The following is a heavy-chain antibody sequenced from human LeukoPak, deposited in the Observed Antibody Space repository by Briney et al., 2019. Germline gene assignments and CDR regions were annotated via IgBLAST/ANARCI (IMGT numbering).Heavy chain of an antibody. Sequence: SETLSLTCTVSGGSISSSSYYWGWIRQPPGKGLEWIGSIYYSGSTYYNPSLKSRVTISVDTSKNQFSLKLSSVTAADTAVYYCARQSSSSSNWFDPWGQGTLVTVSP. CDR1: GGSISSSSYY. CDR2: IYYSGST. V-gene: IGHV4-39*01. CDR3: ARQSSSSSNWFDP. J-gene: IGHJ5*02. D-gene: IGHD6-6*01.